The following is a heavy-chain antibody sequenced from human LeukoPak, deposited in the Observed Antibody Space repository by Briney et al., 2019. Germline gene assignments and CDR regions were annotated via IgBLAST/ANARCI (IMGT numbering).Heavy chain of an antibody. CDR1: GGSFSGYY. Sequence: SETLSLTCAVYGGSFSGYYWSWIRQPPGKGLEWIGEINHSGSTNYNPSLKSRVTISVDTSKNQFSLKLSSVTAADTAMYYCARGRGYCSSTSCFVWFDPWGQGTLVTVSS. V-gene: IGHV4-34*01. CDR2: INHSGST. J-gene: IGHJ5*02. D-gene: IGHD2-2*01. CDR3: ARGRGYCSSTSCFVWFDP.